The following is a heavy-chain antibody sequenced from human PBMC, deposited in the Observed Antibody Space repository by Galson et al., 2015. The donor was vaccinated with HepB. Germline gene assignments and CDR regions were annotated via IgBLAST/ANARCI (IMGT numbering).Heavy chain of an antibody. CDR2: INPSGGST. J-gene: IGHJ3*02. Sequence: SVKVSCKASGYTFTSYYMHWVRQAPGQGLEWMGIINPSGGSTSYAQKFQGRVTMTRDTSTSTVYMELSSLRSEDTAVYYCARAICLAGDCYRTIYDAFDIWGQGAMVTVSS. CDR3: ARAICLAGDCYRTIYDAFDI. D-gene: IGHD2-21*02. CDR1: GYTFTSYY. V-gene: IGHV1-46*01.